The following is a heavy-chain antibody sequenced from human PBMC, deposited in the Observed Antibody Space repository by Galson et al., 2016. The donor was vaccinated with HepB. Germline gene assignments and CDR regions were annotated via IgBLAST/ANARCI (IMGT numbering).Heavy chain of an antibody. D-gene: IGHD3-10*01. CDR3: STETNCLYGSGSCGDH. V-gene: IGHV3-15*01. Sequence: SLRLSCAASGFTFRNAWMSWVRQAPGKGLEWVGRIRSKTDGGTTDDAAPVKGRFSISRDDSKSTVYLQMDSLITEDTGVYYCSTETNCLYGSGSCGDHWGQGTLVTVSS. CDR2: IRSKTDGGTT. CDR1: GFTFRNAW. J-gene: IGHJ4*02.